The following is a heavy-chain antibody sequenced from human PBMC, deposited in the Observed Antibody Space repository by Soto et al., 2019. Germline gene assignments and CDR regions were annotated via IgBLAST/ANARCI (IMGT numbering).Heavy chain of an antibody. CDR2: ISSDGSNI. V-gene: IGHV3-74*01. J-gene: IGHJ6*02. D-gene: IGHD3-10*02. CDR3: ARDRLVFVDFGGMDV. CDR1: GFTFRSYW. Sequence: GGSLRLSCAASGFTFRSYWMHWVRQVPGKGLVWVARISSDGSNINYADSVKGQFTISRENAKNTLHLQMNSLRAEDTAVYYCARDRLVFVDFGGMDVWGQGTTVTVAS.